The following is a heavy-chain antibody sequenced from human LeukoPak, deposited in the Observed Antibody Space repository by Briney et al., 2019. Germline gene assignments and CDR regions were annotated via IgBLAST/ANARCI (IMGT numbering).Heavy chain of an antibody. V-gene: IGHV3-30*02. J-gene: IGHJ4*02. CDR1: GITFSSYG. CDR2: KRYDGSNK. Sequence: GGSLRLSCAASGITFSSYGMHWVRQAPGKGLEWVAFKRYDGSNKYYADSVKGRFTISRDNSKNTLYLQMNSLRAEDTAVYYCAKEGGIWYYYGSGSPNWGQGTLVTVSS. CDR3: AKEGGIWYYYGSGSPN. D-gene: IGHD3-10*01.